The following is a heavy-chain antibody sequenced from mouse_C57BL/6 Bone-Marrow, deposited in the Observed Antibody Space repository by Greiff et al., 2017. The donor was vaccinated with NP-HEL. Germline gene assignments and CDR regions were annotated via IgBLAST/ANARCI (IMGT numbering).Heavy chain of an antibody. CDR2: IDPSDSET. V-gene: IGHV1-52*01. CDR1: GYTFTSYW. J-gene: IGHJ2*01. D-gene: IGHD4-1*01. CDR3: ARDPTLTGTDYFDY. Sequence: VQLQQPGAELVRPGSSVKLSCKASGYTFTSYWMHWVKQRPIQGLEWIGNIDPSDSETHYNQKFKDKATLTVDKSSSTAYMQLSSLTSEDSAVYYCARDPTLTGTDYFDYWGKGTTLTVSS.